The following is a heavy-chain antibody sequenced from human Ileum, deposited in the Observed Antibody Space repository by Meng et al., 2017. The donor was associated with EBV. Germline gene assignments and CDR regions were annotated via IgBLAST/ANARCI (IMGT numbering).Heavy chain of an antibody. Sequence: QYQLVQSGAEVKKPGDSVKVSFKASGYTFSNYGTSWLRQAPGQWLEWMGWISAYNGNTNYAQNLQGRVTMTTDTSTGTAYMEVRSLRSDDTAVYYCARAGNGGSYYFTYWGQGTLVTVSS. J-gene: IGHJ4*02. CDR2: ISAYNGNT. D-gene: IGHD1-26*01. CDR1: GYTFSNYG. CDR3: ARAGNGGSYYFTY. V-gene: IGHV1-18*01.